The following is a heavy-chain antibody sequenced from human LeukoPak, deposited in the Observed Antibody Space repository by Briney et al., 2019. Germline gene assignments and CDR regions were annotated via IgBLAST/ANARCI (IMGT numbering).Heavy chain of an antibody. Sequence: GGSLRLSCAASGFTFSSYAMSWVRQAPGKGLEWVSSISTTSDYIHYADSLKGRVAISRDNAKNSLYLQMNSLRAEDTAIYYCARGGIYSQGFDYWGQGSLVTVSS. J-gene: IGHJ4*02. CDR1: GFTFSSYA. CDR2: ISTTSDYI. D-gene: IGHD6-13*01. CDR3: ARGGIYSQGFDY. V-gene: IGHV3-21*01.